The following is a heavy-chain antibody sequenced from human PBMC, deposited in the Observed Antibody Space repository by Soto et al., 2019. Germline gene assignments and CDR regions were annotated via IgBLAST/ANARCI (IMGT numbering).Heavy chain of an antibody. D-gene: IGHD3-22*01. CDR1: GYTFTGYY. J-gene: IGHJ4*02. V-gene: IGHV1-2*04. Sequence: ASVKVSCKASGYTFTGYYMHWVRQAPGQGLEWMGWINPNSGGTNYAQKFQGWVTMTRDTSISTAYMELSRLRSDDTAVYYCATLFYYDSSGGCFDYWGQGTLVTV. CDR2: INPNSGGT. CDR3: ATLFYYDSSGGCFDY.